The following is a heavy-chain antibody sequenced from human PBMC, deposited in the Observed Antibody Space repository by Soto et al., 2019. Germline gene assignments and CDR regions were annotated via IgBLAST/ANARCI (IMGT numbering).Heavy chain of an antibody. CDR3: ARESFVINNGDDFYGIDV. CDR1: GFTTTYT. V-gene: IGHV3-48*02. CDR2: ISRISSSI. J-gene: IGHJ6*02. D-gene: IGHD3-10*01. Sequence: EVQLVESGGGLVQPGGSLRLSFIASGFTTTYTMNWVRQAPGKGLEWISYISRISSSIYYADSVKGRFTISRDNAKNPLYLQMNSLRDEDPAVYYSARESFVINNGDDFYGIDVWGQGTTVSVSS.